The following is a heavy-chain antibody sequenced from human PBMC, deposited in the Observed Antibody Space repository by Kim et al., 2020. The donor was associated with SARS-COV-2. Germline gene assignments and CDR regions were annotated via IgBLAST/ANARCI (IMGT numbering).Heavy chain of an antibody. CDR3: ARAEGGQQLVLGY. D-gene: IGHD6-13*01. J-gene: IGHJ4*02. V-gene: IGHV3-7*03. Sequence: GGSLRLSCAASGFTFSSYWMSWVRQAPGKGLEWVANIKQDGSEKYYVDSVKGRFTISRDNAKNSLYLQMNSLRAEDTAVYYCARAEGGQQLVLGYWGQGTLVTVSS. CDR1: GFTFSSYW. CDR2: IKQDGSEK.